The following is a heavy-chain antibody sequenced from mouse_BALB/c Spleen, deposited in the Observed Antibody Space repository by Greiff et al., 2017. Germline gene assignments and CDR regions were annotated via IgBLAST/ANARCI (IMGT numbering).Heavy chain of an antibody. CDR2: IDPANGNT. CDR3: AREGGYYPDYYAMDY. Sequence: EVQLQQSGAELVKPGASVKLSCTASGFNIKDTYMHWVKQRPEQGLEWIGRIDPANGNTKYDPKFQGKATITADTSSNTAYLQLSSLTSEDTAVYYRAREGGYYPDYYAMDYWGQGTSVTVSS. J-gene: IGHJ4*01. V-gene: IGHV14-3*02. D-gene: IGHD2-3*01. CDR1: GFNIKDTY.